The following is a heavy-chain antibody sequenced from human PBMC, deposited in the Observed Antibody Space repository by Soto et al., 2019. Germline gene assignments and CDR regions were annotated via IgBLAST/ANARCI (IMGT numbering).Heavy chain of an antibody. J-gene: IGHJ4*02. Sequence: GDSGMVSCTASGYTFTSYAMHWVRQAPGQRLEWMGWINAGNGNTKYSQKFQGRVTITRDTSASTAYMELSSLRSEDTAVYYCARDANPILVPAGTDYWGQGTLVTVSS. CDR2: INAGNGNT. D-gene: IGHD2-2*01. CDR1: GYTFTSYA. CDR3: ARDANPILVPAGTDY. V-gene: IGHV1-3*01.